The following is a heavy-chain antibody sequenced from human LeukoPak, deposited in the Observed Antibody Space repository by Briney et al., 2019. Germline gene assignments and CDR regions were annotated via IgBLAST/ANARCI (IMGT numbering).Heavy chain of an antibody. CDR2: INAGNGNT. CDR3: ARAASIAVRGGWFDP. CDR1: GYTFTSHA. J-gene: IGHJ5*02. V-gene: IGHV1-3*01. Sequence: GASVKVSCKASGYTFTSHAIHWVRQAPGQRLEWMGWINAGNGNTKYSQKFQGRVTITRDTSASTAYMELSSLRSEDTAVFYCARAASIAVRGGWFDPWGQGTLVTVSS. D-gene: IGHD6-6*01.